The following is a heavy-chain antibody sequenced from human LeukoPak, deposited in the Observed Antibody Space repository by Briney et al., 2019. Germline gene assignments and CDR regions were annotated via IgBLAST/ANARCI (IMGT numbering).Heavy chain of an antibody. J-gene: IGHJ4*02. Sequence: PSETLSLTCTVSGGSISSTNYYWGWIRQPPGKGLECIGTIYYSGSTYYSPSIKSRVTISVDTSKNQFSLKLSSATAADTAMYYCARLAGYFYDSSGYPQPSSLIDFWGQGTLVTVSS. V-gene: IGHV4-39*01. CDR3: ARLAGYFYDSSGYPQPSSLIDF. CDR1: GGSISSTNYY. D-gene: IGHD3-22*01. CDR2: IYYSGST.